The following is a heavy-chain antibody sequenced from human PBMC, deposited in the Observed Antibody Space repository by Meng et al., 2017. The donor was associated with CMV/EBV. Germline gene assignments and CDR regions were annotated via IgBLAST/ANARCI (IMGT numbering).Heavy chain of an antibody. CDR1: GGSFSGYY. Sequence: GSLRLSCAVYGGSFSGYYWSWIRQPPGKGLEWIGEINHSGSTNYNPSLKSRVTISVDTAKNQFSLTLSSVTAADTAVYYCARIGAEYYDFSSGYYTDYYYGMAVWGQGTTVTVSS. V-gene: IGHV4-34*01. CDR3: ARIGAEYYDFSSGYYTDYYYGMAV. CDR2: INHSGST. J-gene: IGHJ6*02. D-gene: IGHD3-3*01.